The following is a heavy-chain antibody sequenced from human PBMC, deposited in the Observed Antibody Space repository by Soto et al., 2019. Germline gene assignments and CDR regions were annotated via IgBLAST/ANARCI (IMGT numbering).Heavy chain of an antibody. CDR3: AADHYDFWSGPAADYYGMDV. Sequence: SVKVSCKASGFTFTSSAVQWVRQARGQRLEWIGWIVVGSGNTNYAQKFQERVTITRDMSTSTAYMELSSLRSEDTAVYYCAADHYDFWSGPAADYYGMDVWGQGTTVTVSS. CDR1: GFTFTSSA. D-gene: IGHD3-3*01. CDR2: IVVGSGNT. J-gene: IGHJ6*02. V-gene: IGHV1-58*01.